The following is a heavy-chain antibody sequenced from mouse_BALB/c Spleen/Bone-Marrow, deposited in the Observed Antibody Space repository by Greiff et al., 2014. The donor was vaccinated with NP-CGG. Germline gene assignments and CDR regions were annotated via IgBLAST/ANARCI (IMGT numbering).Heavy chain of an antibody. CDR1: GYAFTNYL. D-gene: IGHD4-1*01. CDR2: INPGSGGI. Sequence: QVQLQQPGAELVRPGTSVTVSCKASGYAFTNYLIEWVKQRPGQGLEWIGVINPGSGGINYNEKFRVKATLTADKSSSIVYMQLSSLTSDDSAVYFCARELGRGFAYWGQGTPVTVSA. CDR3: ARELGRGFAY. J-gene: IGHJ3*01. V-gene: IGHV1-54*01.